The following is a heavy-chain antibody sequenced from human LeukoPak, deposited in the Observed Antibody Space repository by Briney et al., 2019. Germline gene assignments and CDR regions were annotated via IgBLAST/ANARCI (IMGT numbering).Heavy chain of an antibody. CDR3: AKEGGSSFDY. J-gene: IGHJ4*02. Sequence: GGSLRLTCAASGLSFSMYWMHWVRQTPGKGLVWVSRINRDGSTTSSADSVKGRFTISRDNAKNTLYLQMNSLRVEDTAVYYCAKEGGSSFDYWGQGTLVTVSS. V-gene: IGHV3-74*01. CDR2: INRDGSTT. CDR1: GLSFSMYW. D-gene: IGHD2-15*01.